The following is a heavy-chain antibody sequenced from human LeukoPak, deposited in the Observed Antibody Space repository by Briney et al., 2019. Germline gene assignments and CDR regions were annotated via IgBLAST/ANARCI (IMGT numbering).Heavy chain of an antibody. CDR2: ISYDGGNK. Sequence: PGRSLRLSCAASGFTFSNYGMHWVRQAPGKGLEWVADISYDGGNKYSTDSVKGRFTISRDNSKNTLYLQMNSLRTEDTAVYYCAKDGGPVVTAIPSYVDYWGQGTLVTVSS. CDR3: AKDGGPVVTAIPSYVDY. CDR1: GFTFSNYG. V-gene: IGHV3-30*18. J-gene: IGHJ4*02. D-gene: IGHD2-21*02.